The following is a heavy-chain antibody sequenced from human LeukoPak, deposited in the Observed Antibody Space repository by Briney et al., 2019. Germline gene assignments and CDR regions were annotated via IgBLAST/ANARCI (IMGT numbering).Heavy chain of an antibody. J-gene: IGHJ3*02. CDR1: GFTFSKYW. Sequence: HPGGSLRLSCAASGFTFSKYWLHWLRQAPGKGLVWVSRINPDDKSASYADSVKGRFTIARDDARKTLYLQMNSLRAEDTAVYYCLTIVETTFDAFDIWGQGTMVTVSS. D-gene: IGHD2/OR15-2a*01. CDR2: INPDDKSA. CDR3: LTIVETTFDAFDI. V-gene: IGHV3-74*01.